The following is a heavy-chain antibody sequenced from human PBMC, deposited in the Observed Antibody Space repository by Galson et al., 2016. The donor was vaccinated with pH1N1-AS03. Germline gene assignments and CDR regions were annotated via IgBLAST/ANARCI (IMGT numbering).Heavy chain of an antibody. Sequence: SLRLSCATSRFTFSDYGMNWVRQAPGKGLEWVAGISSDGSVKNYRDSVKGRFTISRDNSKNTLFLQMSSLRPEDTAVYYCAKVYYKYSYGLEHLDYWGQGTLVTVSS. CDR1: RFTFSDYG. CDR3: AKVYYKYSYGLEHLDY. CDR2: ISSDGSVK. V-gene: IGHV3-30*18. J-gene: IGHJ4*02. D-gene: IGHD3-16*01.